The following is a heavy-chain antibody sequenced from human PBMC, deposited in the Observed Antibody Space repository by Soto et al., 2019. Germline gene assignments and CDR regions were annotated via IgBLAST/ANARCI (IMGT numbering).Heavy chain of an antibody. CDR2: ISAYNGNT. Sequence: GASVKVSCKASGYTFTSYGISWVRQAPGQGLEWMGWISAYNGNTNYAQKLQGRVTMTTDTSTSTAYMELRSLRSDDTAVYYYATQASRGHNWHYLSLGSFDPWGQGTLVTVTS. V-gene: IGHV1-18*01. D-gene: IGHD1-7*01. J-gene: IGHJ5*02. CDR1: GYTFTSYG. CDR3: ATQASRGHNWHYLSLGSFDP.